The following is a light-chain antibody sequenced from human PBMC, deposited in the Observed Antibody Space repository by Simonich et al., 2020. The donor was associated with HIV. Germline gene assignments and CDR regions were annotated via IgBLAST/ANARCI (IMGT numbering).Light chain of an antibody. Sequence: QSVLTQPPSASVTPGQRVTISCSGSSSNIGSNTVNWYQQLPGPAPKLLIYSTNQRPSGVPDRFSGSKSGTSASLAISGLQSEDEADYYCAAWDDSLNGPVFGGGTKMTVL. CDR3: AAWDDSLNGPV. J-gene: IGLJ3*02. CDR1: SSNIGSNT. CDR2: STN. V-gene: IGLV1-44*01.